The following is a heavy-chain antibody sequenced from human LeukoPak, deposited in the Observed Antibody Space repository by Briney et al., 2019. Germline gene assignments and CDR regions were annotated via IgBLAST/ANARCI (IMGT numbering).Heavy chain of an antibody. CDR3: AKGTTVTKN. CDR2: LNWDGGTT. J-gene: IGHJ4*02. D-gene: IGHD4-17*01. V-gene: IGHV3-20*04. Sequence: GGSLRLSCAASGFTFNNYAMNWVRQAPGKGLEWVSGLNWDGGTTGHADSVKGRFTISRDNSKNTLYLQMNSLRAEDTAVYYCAKGTTVTKNWGQGTLVTVSS. CDR1: GFTFNNYA.